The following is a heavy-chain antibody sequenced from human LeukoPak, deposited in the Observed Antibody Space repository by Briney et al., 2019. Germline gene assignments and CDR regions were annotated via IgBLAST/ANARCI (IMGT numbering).Heavy chain of an antibody. V-gene: IGHV1-2*02. CDR2: INPNSGGT. J-gene: IGHJ3*02. D-gene: IGHD3-22*01. Sequence: ASVKVSCKASGYTFTGYYMHWVRQAPGQGLEWMGWINPNSGGTNYAQKFQGRVTMTRDTSISTAYMGLSRLRSDDTAVYYCARDGGYYYDSSGYFIWGQGTMVTVSS. CDR1: GYTFTGYY. CDR3: ARDGGYYYDSSGYFI.